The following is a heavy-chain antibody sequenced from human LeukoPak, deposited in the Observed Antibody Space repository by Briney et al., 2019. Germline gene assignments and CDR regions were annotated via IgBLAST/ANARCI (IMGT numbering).Heavy chain of an antibody. CDR3: AKGGYYDSSGGAFDM. CDR1: GFTFSSYG. D-gene: IGHD3-22*01. CDR2: IRYDGSNK. Sequence: PGGSLRLSCAASGFTFSSYGMHWVRQAPGKGLEWVAFIRYDGSNKYYADSVKGRFTISRDNSKNTLYLQMNSLRAEDTAVYYCAKGGYYDSSGGAFDMWGQGTMVTVSS. J-gene: IGHJ3*02. V-gene: IGHV3-30*02.